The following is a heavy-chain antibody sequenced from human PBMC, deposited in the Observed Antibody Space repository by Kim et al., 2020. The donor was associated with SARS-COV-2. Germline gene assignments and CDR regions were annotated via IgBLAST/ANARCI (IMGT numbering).Heavy chain of an antibody. CDR1: GFTFGNYA. J-gene: IGHJ4*02. CDR2: ISSNSDTT. D-gene: IGHD1-26*01. Sequence: GGSLRLSCAASGFTFGNYAMHWVRQAPGKGLEWVSGISSNSDTTGNADSVKGRFTISRDNAKNSLYLQVNSLRLEDTALYYCAKRDSGSSRYFDYWGQGTLVTASS. V-gene: IGHV3-9*01. CDR3: AKRDSGSSRYFDY.